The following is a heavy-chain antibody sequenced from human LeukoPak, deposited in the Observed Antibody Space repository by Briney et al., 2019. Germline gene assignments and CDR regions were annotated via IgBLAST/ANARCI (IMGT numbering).Heavy chain of an antibody. CDR1: GFTFSSYA. J-gene: IGHJ5*02. V-gene: IGHV3-23*01. Sequence: GGSLRLSCAASGFTFSSYAMSWVRQAPGKGLEGVSAMNPSGVSTYYADSVKGRFTISRDNSKNTLYLQMNSLRAEDTAVYYCAKTSYIGRGNWFDPWGQGTLVTVSS. CDR2: MNPSGVST. D-gene: IGHD1-26*01. CDR3: AKTSYIGRGNWFDP.